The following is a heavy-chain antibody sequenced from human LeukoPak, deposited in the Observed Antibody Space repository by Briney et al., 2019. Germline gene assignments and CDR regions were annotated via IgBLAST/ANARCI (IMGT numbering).Heavy chain of an antibody. Sequence: SQTLSLTCTVSGGSISSGGYYWSWIRQHPGQGLEWIGYIYYSGSTYYNPSLKSRVSILLDTSKSQFSLKLSSVTAADTAVYYCATYNRDGYNFAFQHWGQGTLVTVSS. CDR3: ATYNRDGYNFAFQH. CDR2: IYYSGST. J-gene: IGHJ1*01. V-gene: IGHV4-31*03. CDR1: GGSISSGGYY. D-gene: IGHD5-24*01.